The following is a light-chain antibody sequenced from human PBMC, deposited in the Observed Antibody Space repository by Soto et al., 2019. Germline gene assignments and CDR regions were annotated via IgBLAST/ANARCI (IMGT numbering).Light chain of an antibody. V-gene: IGKV3-20*01. CDR1: QSLSRSY. Sequence: ESVLTQSPGTLSFSPGERATLSCRASQSLSRSYLAWYQQKPGQAPRVLIYGASSRATGIPDRFSGSGSATDFTLTISRLEPEDFAVYYCQQYDISPITFGQGTRLEIK. CDR3: QQYDISPIT. J-gene: IGKJ5*01. CDR2: GAS.